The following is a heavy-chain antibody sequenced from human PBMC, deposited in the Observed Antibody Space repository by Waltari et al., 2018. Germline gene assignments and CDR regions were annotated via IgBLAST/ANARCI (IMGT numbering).Heavy chain of an antibody. CDR1: GESFSNYF. CDR2: INHGGTT. V-gene: IGHV4-34*01. Sequence: QVQLQQWGAGLLKPSETLSLSCSVYGESFSNYFWTWIRQPPGKGLEWIGEINHGGTTDYNPSLKSRVTILLDTSKNQFSLILNSVTAADTAVYFCARERRTDAFDIWGQGTNVTVSS. J-gene: IGHJ3*02. D-gene: IGHD1-1*01. CDR3: ARERRTDAFDI.